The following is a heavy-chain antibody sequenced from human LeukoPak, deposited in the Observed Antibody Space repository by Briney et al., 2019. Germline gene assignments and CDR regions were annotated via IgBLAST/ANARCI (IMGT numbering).Heavy chain of an antibody. Sequence: ASVKVSCKASGGTFSSYTISWVRQAPGQGLEWMGRIIPILGIANYAQKFQGRVTITADKSTSTAYMELSSLRSEDTAVNYCASPNPYVVAATNYNQYYFDYWGQGTLVTVSS. CDR1: GGTFSSYT. CDR3: ASPNPYVVAATNYNQYYFDY. V-gene: IGHV1-69*02. J-gene: IGHJ4*02. D-gene: IGHD2-15*01. CDR2: IIPILGIA.